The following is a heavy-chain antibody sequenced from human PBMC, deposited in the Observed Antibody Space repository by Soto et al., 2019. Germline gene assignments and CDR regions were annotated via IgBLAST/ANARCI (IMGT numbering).Heavy chain of an antibody. V-gene: IGHV4-59*01. Sequence: QVQLQESSRGLVKPSETLSLTCTVSGGSITGYYWSWIRQFPGEGLEWIGYIYYSGSTNYNPSLKSRVTISVDTSQNQFSLKLSSVTAADTAVYYCARHGGRGSSWSYYYGLDVWGQGTTVTVSS. CDR2: IYYSGST. CDR3: ARHGGRGSSWSYYYGLDV. CDR1: GGSITGYY. J-gene: IGHJ6*02. D-gene: IGHD6-13*01.